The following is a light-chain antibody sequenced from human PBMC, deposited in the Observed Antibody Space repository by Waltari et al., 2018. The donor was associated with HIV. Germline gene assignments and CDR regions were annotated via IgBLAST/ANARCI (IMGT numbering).Light chain of an antibody. J-gene: IGLJ2*01. V-gene: IGLV1-40*01. CDR1: SSNIGAGYD. CDR2: GNI. Sequence: QSVLTQPPSVSGAPGQRVTISCTGSSSNIGAGYDVHWYQQLPGTAPKLLIYGNINRPSRVPDRFSGYKSGTSASLAITGLQAEDEADYYCQSYDSSLSVVFGGGTKLTVL. CDR3: QSYDSSLSVV.